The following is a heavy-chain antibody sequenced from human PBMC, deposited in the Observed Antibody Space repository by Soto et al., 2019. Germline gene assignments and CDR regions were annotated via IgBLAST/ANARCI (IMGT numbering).Heavy chain of an antibody. CDR3: ARASTTVTTLDY. D-gene: IGHD4-17*01. CDR2: IYHSGST. Sequence: QLQLQESGSGLVKPSQTLSLTCAVSGGSISSGGYSWSWIRQPPGKGLGWIGYIYHSGSTYYNPYLKRRVTISVDRSKNQFSLKLMCVTAADTAVYYCARASTTVTTLDYWGQGTLVTVSS. CDR1: GGSISSGGYS. J-gene: IGHJ4*02. V-gene: IGHV4-30-2*01.